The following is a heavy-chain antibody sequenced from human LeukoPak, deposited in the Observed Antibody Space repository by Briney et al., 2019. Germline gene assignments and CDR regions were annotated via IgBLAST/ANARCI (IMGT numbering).Heavy chain of an antibody. CDR2: INHSGST. V-gene: IGHV4-34*01. CDR1: GGSFSGYY. Sequence: SETLSLTCAVYGGSFSGYYWSWIRQPPGKGLEWIGEINHSGSTYYNPSLKSRVTISVDTSKNQFSLKLSSVTAADTAVYYCARHNSDGYNRPFDYWGQGTLVTVSS. CDR3: ARHNSDGYNRPFDY. D-gene: IGHD5-24*01. J-gene: IGHJ4*02.